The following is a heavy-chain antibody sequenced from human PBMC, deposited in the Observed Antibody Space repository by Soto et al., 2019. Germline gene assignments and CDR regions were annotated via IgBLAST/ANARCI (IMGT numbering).Heavy chain of an antibody. CDR2: IRDRAYNYAT. CDR3: TRLISAAQDY. D-gene: IGHD3-10*01. V-gene: IGHV3-73*01. Sequence: GGSLRLSCVASGLVVNDCSIHWVSQASGKGLEWVGRIRDRAYNYATAYTASVKGRFTISRDDSTNTAYLQMNSLRTEDTAIYYCTRLISAAQDYWGQGTLVTVSS. J-gene: IGHJ4*02. CDR1: GLVVNDCS.